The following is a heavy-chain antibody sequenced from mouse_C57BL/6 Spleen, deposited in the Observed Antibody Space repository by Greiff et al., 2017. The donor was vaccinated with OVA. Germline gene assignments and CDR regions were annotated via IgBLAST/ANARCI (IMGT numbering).Heavy chain of an antibody. J-gene: IGHJ1*03. D-gene: IGHD1-1*01. CDR2: INPGSGGT. CDR1: GYAFTNYL. V-gene: IGHV1-54*01. CDR3: ARRGYGSSYWYFDV. Sequence: VQLQQSGAELVRPGTSVKVSCKASGYAFTNYLIEWVKQRPGQGLEWIGVINPGSGGTNYNEKFKGKATLTADKSSSTAYVQLSSLTSEDSAVYFCARRGYGSSYWYFDVWGTGTTVTVSS.